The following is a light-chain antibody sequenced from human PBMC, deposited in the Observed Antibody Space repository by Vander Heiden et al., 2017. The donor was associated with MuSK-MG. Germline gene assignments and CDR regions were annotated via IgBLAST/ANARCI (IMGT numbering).Light chain of an antibody. J-gene: IGKJ2*01. CDR3: QQDDSMPYT. Sequence: DIVMTQSPDSLAVSLGERATLNCTSSQTILDRSNNKNSLAWFRQDPGQPPRLLIYWASTRGAGVPDRISGSGSGTGFTLTIDNLQVEDVAVYYCQQDDSMPYTFGRGTKLEIK. V-gene: IGKV4-1*01. CDR1: QTILDRSNNKNS. CDR2: WAS.